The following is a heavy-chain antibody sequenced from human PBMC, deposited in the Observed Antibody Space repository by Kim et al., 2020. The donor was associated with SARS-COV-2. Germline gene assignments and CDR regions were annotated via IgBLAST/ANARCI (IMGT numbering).Heavy chain of an antibody. D-gene: IGHD6-13*01. CDR2: IRSKANSYAT. Sequence: GGSLRLSCAASGFTFSDSAMYWVRQASGKGLQWVGRIRSKANSYATAYDVSVKGRFIISRDDSKNTAYLQMNSLKTEDTAIYYCTRVPTYSNSWWDAFAIWGQGTMVTVSS. CDR1: GFTFSDSA. CDR3: TRVPTYSNSWWDAFAI. J-gene: IGHJ3*02. V-gene: IGHV3-73*01.